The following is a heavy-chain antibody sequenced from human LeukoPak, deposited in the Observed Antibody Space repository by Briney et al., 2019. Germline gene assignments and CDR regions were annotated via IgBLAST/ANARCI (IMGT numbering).Heavy chain of an antibody. CDR1: GGSISSYY. J-gene: IGHJ3*02. CDR3: ARPRTTGHAFDI. Sequence: KPSETLSLTCTASGGSISSYYWSWIRQPPGKGLEWIGYIYYSGSTNYNPSLKSRVTISVDTSKNQFSLKLSSVTAADTAVYYCARPRTTGHAFDIWGQGTMVTVSS. CDR2: IYYSGST. V-gene: IGHV4-59*08. D-gene: IGHD1-14*01.